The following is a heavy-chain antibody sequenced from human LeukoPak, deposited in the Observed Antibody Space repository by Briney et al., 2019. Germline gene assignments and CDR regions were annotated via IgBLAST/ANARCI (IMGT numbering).Heavy chain of an antibody. D-gene: IGHD3-3*01. V-gene: IGHV3-33*08. Sequence: GGALRLSCGASGFTFSTYGMHRVRQAPGKGLEWGAVIWYDGSNKYYADSVKGRFTISIDNSKNTLYLQMNSLRAEDTAVYYCASVDFWSGYHFDYWGQGTLVTVSS. CDR1: GFTFSTYG. CDR3: ASVDFWSGYHFDY. J-gene: IGHJ4*02. CDR2: IWYDGSNK.